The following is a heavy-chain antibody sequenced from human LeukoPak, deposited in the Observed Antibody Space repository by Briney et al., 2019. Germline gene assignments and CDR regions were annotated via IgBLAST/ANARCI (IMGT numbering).Heavy chain of an antibody. CDR3: ARHVPYCSNTSCFLNWFDP. Sequence: SETLSLTCTVSGDSISSHTYYWGWIRQPPGKGLEWIGSIYYSGSTYYNPSLKSRVTISVDTSKNQFSLKLNSVTAADTAVYLCARHVPYCSNTSCFLNWFDPWGQGTLVTVSS. J-gene: IGHJ5*02. D-gene: IGHD2-2*01. V-gene: IGHV4-39*01. CDR2: IYYSGST. CDR1: GDSISSHTYY.